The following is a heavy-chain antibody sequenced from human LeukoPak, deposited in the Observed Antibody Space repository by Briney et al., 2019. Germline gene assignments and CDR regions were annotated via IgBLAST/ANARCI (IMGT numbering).Heavy chain of an antibody. CDR1: GFMFDDYA. D-gene: IGHD5-24*01. J-gene: IGHJ4*02. V-gene: IGHV3-43*02. CDR3: VREQFSHTSNYFDN. CDR2: VSGDAVSS. Sequence: GGSLRLSCAASGFMFDDYAMHWVRQVPGRGLEWVSLVSGDAVSSFYTDSVKGRCTISRDNNNSSLSLQMRRLTSEDTAFYYCVREQFSHTSNYFDNWGQGILVTVSS.